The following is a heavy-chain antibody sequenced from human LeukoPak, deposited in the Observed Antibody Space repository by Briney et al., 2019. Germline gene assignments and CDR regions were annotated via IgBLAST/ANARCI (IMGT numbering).Heavy chain of an antibody. CDR2: IYHSGST. D-gene: IGHD3-3*01. CDR1: GYSISSGYY. Sequence: SETLSLTCAVSGYSISSGYYWCWIRQPPRKGLEWIGSIYHSGSTYYNPSLKSRVTISVDTSKNQFSLKLSSVTAADTAVYYCARLVITIFGVVISLGGAFDIWGQGTMVTVSS. V-gene: IGHV4-38-2*01. J-gene: IGHJ3*02. CDR3: ARLVITIFGVVISLGGAFDI.